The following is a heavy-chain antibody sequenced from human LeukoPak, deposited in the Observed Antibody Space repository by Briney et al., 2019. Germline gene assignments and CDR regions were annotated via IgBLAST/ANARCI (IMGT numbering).Heavy chain of an antibody. J-gene: IGHJ4*02. Sequence: PGGSLRLSCAASGFTFSSYGMHWVRQAPGKGLEWVAVISYDGSNKYYADSVKGRFTISRDNSKNTLYLQMNSLRAEDTAVYYCARSLRIAVAGGPGFDYWGQGTLVTVSS. CDR1: GFTFSSYG. D-gene: IGHD6-19*01. CDR3: ARSLRIAVAGGPGFDY. CDR2: ISYDGSNK. V-gene: IGHV3-30*03.